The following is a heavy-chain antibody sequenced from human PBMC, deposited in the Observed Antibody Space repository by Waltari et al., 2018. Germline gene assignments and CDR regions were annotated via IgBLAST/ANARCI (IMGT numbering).Heavy chain of an antibody. CDR1: GGSFSGYY. CDR2: INHDGGN. D-gene: IGHD2-2*02. V-gene: IGHV4-34*01. J-gene: IGHJ5*02. CDR3: AIRRCSVTNCYMRNWFDP. Sequence: QVQLQQWGAGLLKPSETLSLTCAVDGGSFSGYYWTWIRQPPGKGLEWNGEINHDGGNTYNPSLTRRATISVYTSKIQLSLILNSVTAADTAVYYGAIRRCSVTNCYMRNWFDPWGQGILVTVSS.